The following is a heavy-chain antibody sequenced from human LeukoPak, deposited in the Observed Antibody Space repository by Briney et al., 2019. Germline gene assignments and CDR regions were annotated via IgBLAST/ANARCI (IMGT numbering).Heavy chain of an antibody. Sequence: PSETLSLTCAVYGGSFSGYYWSWIRQPPGKGLEWIGEINHSGSTNYNPSLKSRVTISVDTSKNQFSLKLSSVTAADTAVYYCARVATTVTTMYYFDYWGQGTLVTVSS. J-gene: IGHJ4*02. V-gene: IGHV4-34*01. D-gene: IGHD4-11*01. CDR3: ARVATTVTTMYYFDY. CDR2: INHSGST. CDR1: GGSFSGYY.